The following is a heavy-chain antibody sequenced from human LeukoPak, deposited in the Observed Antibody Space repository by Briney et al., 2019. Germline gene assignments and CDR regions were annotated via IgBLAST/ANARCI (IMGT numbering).Heavy chain of an antibody. V-gene: IGHV3-7*01. Sequence: GASVRLSCAASGFTFTSYWMRWVRQAPGKGLEWVANINQERSEKYYVDSVKGRFTISRDNANNTLYLEMNSPRAEDTAVYYCARVRGYSGYDSVYYYYGMDVWGQGTTVTVSS. J-gene: IGHJ6*02. CDR3: ARVRGYSGYDSVYYYYGMDV. CDR2: INQERSEK. CDR1: GFTFTSYW. D-gene: IGHD5-12*01.